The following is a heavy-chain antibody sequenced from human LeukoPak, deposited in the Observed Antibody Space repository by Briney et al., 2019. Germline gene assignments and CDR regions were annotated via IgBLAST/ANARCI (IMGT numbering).Heavy chain of an antibody. J-gene: IGHJ6*02. V-gene: IGHV1-46*01. CDR3: ARDGGGASSGWSDYYYYGMDV. CDR1: GYTFTSYY. CDR2: INPSGGST. Sequence: ASVKVSCKASGYTFTSYYMRWVRQAPGQGLEWMGIINPSGGSTSYAQKFQGRVTMTRDTSTSTVYMELSSLRSEDTAVYYCARDGGGASSGWSDYYYYGMDVWGQGTTVTVSS. D-gene: IGHD6-19*01.